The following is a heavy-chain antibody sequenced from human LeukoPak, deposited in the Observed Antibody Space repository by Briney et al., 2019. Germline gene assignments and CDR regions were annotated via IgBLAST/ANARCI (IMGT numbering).Heavy chain of an antibody. Sequence: GGSLRLSFAASGFTFSSYSMNWFRQAPGKGLDWVSSISSSSSYIYYADSVKGRFTISRDNAKNSLYLQMNSLRAEDTAVYYCARDGVLLWFGEFFDYWGQGTLVTVSS. CDR2: ISSSSSYI. CDR1: GFTFSSYS. V-gene: IGHV3-21*01. CDR3: ARDGVLLWFGEFFDY. J-gene: IGHJ4*02. D-gene: IGHD3-10*01.